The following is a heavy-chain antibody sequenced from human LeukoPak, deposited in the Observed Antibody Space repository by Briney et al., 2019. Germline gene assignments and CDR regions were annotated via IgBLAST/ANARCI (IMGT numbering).Heavy chain of an antibody. CDR3: ARARGYALEY. V-gene: IGHV3-53*01. CDR2: MYSGGAT. CDR1: ELPVNSNH. J-gene: IGHJ4*02. Sequence: GGSLRLSCAASELPVNSNHMSWVRQAPGKGLEWVSIMYSGGATYYADSVKGRFTVSRDNSKNTLYLLMNSLRAEDTAVYHCARARGYALEYWGQGILATVSS. D-gene: IGHD5-12*01.